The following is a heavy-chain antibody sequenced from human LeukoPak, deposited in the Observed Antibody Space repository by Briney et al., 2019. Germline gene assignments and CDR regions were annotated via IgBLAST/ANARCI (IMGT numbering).Heavy chain of an antibody. J-gene: IGHJ4*02. CDR1: GFTVSSNY. CDR2: IYSGGST. V-gene: IGHV3-53*01. D-gene: IGHD1-26*01. Sequence: GGSLRLSCAASGFTVSSNYMSWVRQAPGKGLEWVSVIYSGGSTYYADSVKGRFTISRDNSKNTLYLQMNSLRAEDTAVYYCAKHSGSPLHFDYWGQGTLVTVFS. CDR3: AKHSGSPLHFDY.